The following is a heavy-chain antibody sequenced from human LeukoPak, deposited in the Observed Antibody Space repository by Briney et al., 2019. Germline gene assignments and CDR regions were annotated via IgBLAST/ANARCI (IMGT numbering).Heavy chain of an antibody. V-gene: IGHV4-59*01. CDR2: IYYSGST. J-gene: IGHJ4*02. D-gene: IGHD2-2*03. CDR3: ARRGTDGYCSSTSCYEFDY. Sequence: SETLSLTCTVSGGSISSYYWSWIRQPPGKGLEWIGYIYYSGSTNYNPSLKSRVTISVDTSKNQLSLKLSSVTAADTAVYYCARRGTDGYCSSTSCYEFDYWGQGTLVTVSS. CDR1: GGSISSYY.